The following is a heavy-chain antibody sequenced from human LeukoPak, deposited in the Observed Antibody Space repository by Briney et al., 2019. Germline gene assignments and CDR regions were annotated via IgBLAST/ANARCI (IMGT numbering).Heavy chain of an antibody. V-gene: IGHV1-2*04. J-gene: IGHJ4*02. CDR1: GYTFTGYY. D-gene: IGHD5-18*01. Sequence: GASVTVSCKASGYTFTGYYMHWVRQAPGQGLEWMGWINPNSGGTNYAQKFQGWVTMTRDTSISTAYMELSRLRSDDTAVYYCATSRRDTAMVALDYWGQGTLVTVSS. CDR2: INPNSGGT. CDR3: ATSRRDTAMVALDY.